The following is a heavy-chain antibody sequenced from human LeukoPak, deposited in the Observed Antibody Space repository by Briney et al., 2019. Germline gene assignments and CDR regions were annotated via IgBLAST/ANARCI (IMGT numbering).Heavy chain of an antibody. D-gene: IGHD3-22*01. CDR2: TYYSGST. CDR3: ARAQYYYDSSGYPYWYFDL. V-gene: IGHV4-39*07. J-gene: IGHJ2*01. CDR1: GGSISSSSYY. Sequence: SETLSLTCTVSGGSISSSSYYWGWIRQPPGKGLEWIGSTYYSGSTYYNPSLKSRVTISVDTSKNQFSLKLSSVTAADTAVYYCARAQYYYDSSGYPYWYFDLWGRGTLVTVSS.